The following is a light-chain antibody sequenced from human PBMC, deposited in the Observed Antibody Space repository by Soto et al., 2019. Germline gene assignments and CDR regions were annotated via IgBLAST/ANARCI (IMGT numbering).Light chain of an antibody. J-gene: IGKJ1*01. V-gene: IGKV1-5*03. CDR1: QSIRTW. CDR3: QQYNSYSKT. Sequence: QVTQVPSYLSASVGDSVTITCRASQSIRTWLAWYQQKPGSAPKLLIYKASTLDSGVPSRFSGNGSGTDFALTINNVQPEDCATYYCQQYNSYSKTFGQGTKV. CDR2: KAS.